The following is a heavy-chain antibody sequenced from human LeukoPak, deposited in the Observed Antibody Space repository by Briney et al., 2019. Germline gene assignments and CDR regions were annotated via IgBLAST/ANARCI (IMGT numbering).Heavy chain of an antibody. J-gene: IGHJ4*02. V-gene: IGHV3-74*01. CDR2: INNDGSST. CDR1: GFTFSSYG. CDR3: VREVSGSSYFDY. D-gene: IGHD1-26*01. Sequence: GGSLRLSCAASGFTFSSYGMHWVRQAPGKGLVWVSRINNDGSSTSYADSVKGRFTISRDNAKNTLYLQMNSLRAEDTAVYYCVREVSGSSYFDYWGQGTLVTVSS.